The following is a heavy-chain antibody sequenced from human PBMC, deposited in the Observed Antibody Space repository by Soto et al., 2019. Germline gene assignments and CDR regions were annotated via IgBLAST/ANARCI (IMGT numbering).Heavy chain of an antibody. CDR2: TYYRSKWYN. J-gene: IGHJ4*02. CDR3: ARRGNDYGDLQSSHYFDY. Sequence: QSQTLSLPCAISGDSVSSNSAAWNWIRQSPSRGLEWLGRTYYRSKWYNDYAVSVKSRITINPDTSKNQFSLQLNSVTPEDTAVYYCARRGNDYGDLQSSHYFDYWGQGTLVTVSS. D-gene: IGHD4-17*01. V-gene: IGHV6-1*01. CDR1: GDSVSSNSAA.